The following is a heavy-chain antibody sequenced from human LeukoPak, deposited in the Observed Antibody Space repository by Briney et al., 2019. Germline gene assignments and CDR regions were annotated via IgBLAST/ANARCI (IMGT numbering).Heavy chain of an antibody. J-gene: IGHJ3*02. CDR2: IYHSGST. V-gene: IGHV4-38-2*02. CDR3: ARENYDFWSGYYPPSAFDI. D-gene: IGHD3-3*01. Sequence: SETLSLTCTVSGYSISSGYYWGWIRQPPGKGLEWIGSIYHSGSTYYSPSLKSRITISADRSRNQFSLKLTSVTAADTAMYYCARENYDFWSGYYPPSAFDIWGQGTMVTVSS. CDR1: GYSISSGYY.